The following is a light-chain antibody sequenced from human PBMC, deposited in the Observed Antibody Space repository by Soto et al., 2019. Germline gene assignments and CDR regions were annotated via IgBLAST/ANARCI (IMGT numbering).Light chain of an antibody. CDR3: QHYNNWPA. CDR1: QRVSSK. Sequence: EIVMTQSPATLSVSPGERATLSCRASQRVSSKLAWYQQKPSQAPRLLIYGASTRATGIPARFSGSGSGTEFTLTISSLQSEDFAVYYCQHYNNWPAFGQGTKVAIK. J-gene: IGKJ1*01. CDR2: GAS. V-gene: IGKV3-15*01.